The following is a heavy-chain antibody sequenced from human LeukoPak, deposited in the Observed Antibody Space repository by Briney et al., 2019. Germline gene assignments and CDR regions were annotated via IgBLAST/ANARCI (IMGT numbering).Heavy chain of an antibody. CDR3: ATRISGSSS. D-gene: IGHD1-26*01. CDR1: GFIFSNYV. CDR2: ISSGGGNT. J-gene: IGHJ5*02. V-gene: IGHV3-23*01. Sequence: PGGSLRLSCAASGFIFSNYVMSWIRQAPGKGLEWVSAISSGGGNTDYADSVKGRFTISRDNSRRMVFLQMNSLRGEDTGVYYCATRISGSSSWGQGPLVTVSS.